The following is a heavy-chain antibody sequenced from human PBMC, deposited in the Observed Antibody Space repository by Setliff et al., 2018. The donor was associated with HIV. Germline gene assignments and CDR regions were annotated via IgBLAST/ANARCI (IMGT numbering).Heavy chain of an antibody. V-gene: IGHV4-30-4*08. D-gene: IGHD6-13*01. Sequence: SETLSLTCTVSGGSISSGDYYWSWIRQPPGKGLEWIGYIYYSGSTYYNPSLKSRVTISVDTSKNQFSLKLSSVTAADTAVYYCARDRGIAAALNYWGQGTLVTVSS. CDR1: GGSISSGDYY. CDR2: IYYSGST. J-gene: IGHJ4*02. CDR3: ARDRGIAAALNY.